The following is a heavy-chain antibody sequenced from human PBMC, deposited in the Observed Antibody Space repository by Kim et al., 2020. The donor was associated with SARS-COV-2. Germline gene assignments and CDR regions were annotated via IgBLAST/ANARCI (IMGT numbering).Heavy chain of an antibody. V-gene: IGHV3-30*18. Sequence: GGSLRLSCVASGFTFSNYGMHWVRQAPGKGLEWVAIVSYEGRNTKYAASVEGRFTISRDNSKNTLYLQMNSLRTEDTALYYCVKEAAFTTVVVDYYFDYWGQGPLVTVSS. J-gene: IGHJ4*02. CDR2: VSYEGRNT. D-gene: IGHD2-15*01. CDR1: GFTFSNYG. CDR3: VKEAAFTTVVVDYYFDY.